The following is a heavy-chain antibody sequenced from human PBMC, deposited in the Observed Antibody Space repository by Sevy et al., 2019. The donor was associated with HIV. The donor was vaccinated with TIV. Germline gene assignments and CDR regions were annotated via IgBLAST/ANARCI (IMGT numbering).Heavy chain of an antibody. Sequence: SETLSLTCAVSGGSFSGYSWDWIRRPPGKGLEWIGEVNHSGSTNYNPSLKSRVTISVDTSKNQFSLKLNFVTAAETAVYYCARGGDGVVPSPIIGLGPWTKYWYFDLWGRGTLVTVSS. CDR1: GGSFSGYS. V-gene: IGHV4-34*01. J-gene: IGHJ2*01. CDR3: ARGGDGVVPSPIIGLGPWTKYWYFDL. D-gene: IGHD3-3*01. CDR2: VNHSGST.